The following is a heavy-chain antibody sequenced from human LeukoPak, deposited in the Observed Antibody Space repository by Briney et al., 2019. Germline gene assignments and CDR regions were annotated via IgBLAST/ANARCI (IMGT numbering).Heavy chain of an antibody. J-gene: IGHJ4*02. CDR2: IYHSGST. CDR3: ARGVYDSSGYYGLKYYFDY. D-gene: IGHD3-22*01. CDR1: GGSISSGGYY. Sequence: PSETLSLTCTVSGGSISSGGYYWSWIRQPPGKGLEWIGYIYHSGSTYYNPSLKSRVTISVDRSKNQFSLKLSSVTAADTAVYYCARGVYDSSGYYGLKYYFDYWGQGTLVTVSS. V-gene: IGHV4-30-2*01.